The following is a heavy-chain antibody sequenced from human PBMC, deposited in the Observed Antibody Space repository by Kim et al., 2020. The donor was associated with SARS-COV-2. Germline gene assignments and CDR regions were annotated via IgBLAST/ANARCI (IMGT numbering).Heavy chain of an antibody. D-gene: IGHD3-9*01. Sequence: SETLSLTCTVSGGSISSYYWSWIRQPPGKGLEWIGYIYYSGSTNYNPSLKSRVTISVDTSKNQFSLKLSSVTAADTAVYYCARRRIYYDILTGPQRFDAFDIWGHGTMVTVSS. CDR3: ARRRIYYDILTGPQRFDAFDI. CDR1: GGSISSYY. CDR2: IYYSGST. J-gene: IGHJ3*02. V-gene: IGHV4-59*01.